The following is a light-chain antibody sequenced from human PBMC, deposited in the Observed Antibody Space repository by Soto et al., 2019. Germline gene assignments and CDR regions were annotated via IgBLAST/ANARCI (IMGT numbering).Light chain of an antibody. J-gene: IGLJ3*02. V-gene: IGLV2-14*01. CDR3: SSYTSSNTGV. Sequence: QPASVSGSPGQSITISCTGTSRDVGYYNFVSWYQQHPGKAPKLMIYEVSNRPSGVSNRFSGSKSGNTASLTISGLQAEGEADYYCSSYTSSNTGVFGGGTKVTVL. CDR2: EVS. CDR1: SRDVGYYNF.